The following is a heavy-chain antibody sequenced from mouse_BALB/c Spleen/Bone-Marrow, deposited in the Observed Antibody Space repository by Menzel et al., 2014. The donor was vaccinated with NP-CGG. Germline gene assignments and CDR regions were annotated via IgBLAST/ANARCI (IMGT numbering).Heavy chain of an antibody. CDR3: AFYYGNYGDY. J-gene: IGHJ2*01. D-gene: IGHD2-1*01. V-gene: IGHV1-69*01. CDR2: IDTSDSYT. Sequence: VQGVESGAELVMPGASVKMSCKASGYTFTDYWMHWVKQRPGQGLEWIGAIDTSDSYTSYNQKFKGKATLTVDESSSTAYMHLSSLTAEDAAVYCRAFYYGNYGDYWGQGTTLTVSS. CDR1: GYTFTDYW.